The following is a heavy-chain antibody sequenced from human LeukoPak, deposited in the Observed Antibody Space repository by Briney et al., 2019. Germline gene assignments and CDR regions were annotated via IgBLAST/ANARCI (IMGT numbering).Heavy chain of an antibody. Sequence: GGSLRLSCAASGFTFSSYGMHWVRQAPGKGLEWVANIKQDGSEKYYVDSVKGRFTISRDNAKNSLYLQMNSLRAEDTAVYYCARDWYYDFWSGGDYWGQGTLVTVSS. CDR3: ARDWYYDFWSGGDY. J-gene: IGHJ4*02. V-gene: IGHV3-7*01. D-gene: IGHD3-3*01. CDR1: GFTFSSYG. CDR2: IKQDGSEK.